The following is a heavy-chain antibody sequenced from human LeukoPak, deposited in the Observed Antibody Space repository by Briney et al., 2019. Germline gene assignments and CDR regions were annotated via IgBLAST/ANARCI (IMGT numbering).Heavy chain of an antibody. CDR3: ARHFAYSSSSYFDY. V-gene: IGHV4-59*08. D-gene: IGHD6-6*01. CDR2: VYYTGST. Sequence: SGTLSLTCSVSGGSVSSYYWSWSRQPPGKGLEWIGYVYYTGSTNYNPSLKSRVTMFEDKSKNQFSLRLYSVTVADTAVYYCARHFAYSSSSYFDYWGQGSLVTVSS. CDR1: GGSVSSYY. J-gene: IGHJ4*02.